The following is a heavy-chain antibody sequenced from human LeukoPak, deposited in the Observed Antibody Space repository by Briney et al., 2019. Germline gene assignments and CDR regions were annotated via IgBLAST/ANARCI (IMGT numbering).Heavy chain of an antibody. Sequence: GGSLRLSCAASGFTFSSYWMSWVRQAPGKGLEWVANIKQDGSGKYYVDSVKGRFTISRDNAKNSLYLQMNSLRAEDTAVYYCAKVINSGYYYYFDYWGQGTLVTASS. J-gene: IGHJ4*02. CDR1: GFTFSSYW. D-gene: IGHD3-22*01. CDR3: AKVINSGYYYYFDY. CDR2: IKQDGSGK. V-gene: IGHV3-7*03.